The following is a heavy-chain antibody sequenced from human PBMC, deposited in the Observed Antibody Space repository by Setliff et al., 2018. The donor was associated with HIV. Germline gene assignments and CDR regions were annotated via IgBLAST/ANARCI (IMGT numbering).Heavy chain of an antibody. CDR1: GGTFSSYA. J-gene: IGHJ5*02. D-gene: IGHD2-21*01. CDR2: IIPVSRTA. Sequence: ASVKVSCKASGGTFSSYAISWVRQAPGQGLEWMGGIIPVSRTANYAQKFQGRVTITADESTSTAYMELRNLRSDDTAVYFCARGGPARVALLYWFDPWGQGTLVTVSS. CDR3: ARGGPARVALLYWFDP. V-gene: IGHV1-69*13.